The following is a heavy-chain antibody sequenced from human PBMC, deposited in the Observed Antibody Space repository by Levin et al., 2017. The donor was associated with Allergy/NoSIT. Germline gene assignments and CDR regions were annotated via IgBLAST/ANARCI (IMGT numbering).Heavy chain of an antibody. J-gene: IGHJ4*02. Sequence: GGSLRLSCAASGFTFSSYAMSWVRQAPGKGLEWVSAISGSGGSTYYADSVKGRFTISRDNSKNTLYLQMNSLRAEDTAVYYCAPRVSGSYYYPFDYWGQGTLVTVSS. CDR3: APRVSGSYYYPFDY. CDR2: ISGSGGST. CDR1: GFTFSSYA. D-gene: IGHD1-26*01. V-gene: IGHV3-23*01.